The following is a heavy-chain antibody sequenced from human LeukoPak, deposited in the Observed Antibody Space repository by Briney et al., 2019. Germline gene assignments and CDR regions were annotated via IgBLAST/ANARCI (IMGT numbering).Heavy chain of an antibody. J-gene: IGHJ4*02. CDR2: ISGSGGST. CDR1: GFTFSSYA. V-gene: IGHV3-23*01. CDR3: AKEVQVVIFDY. Sequence: GGSLRLSCAASGFTFSSYAMTWVRQAPGKGLERVSAISGSGGSTYYADSVKGRFTISRDNSKNTLYLQMNSLRAEDAAVYYCAKEVQVVIFDYWGQGTLVTVSS. D-gene: IGHD3-22*01.